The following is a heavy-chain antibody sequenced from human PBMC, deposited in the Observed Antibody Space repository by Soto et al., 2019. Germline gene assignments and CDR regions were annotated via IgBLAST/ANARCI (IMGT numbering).Heavy chain of an antibody. Sequence: ASVKVSCKASGYMFTKSAMHWVGQAPGQRLEWMGWISGDSGNTKYSPKLQDRVTTTRDTSASTAYMELSSLRSEDTALYYCARAGVAARAITFQCWGQGTLVRVSS. CDR2: ISGDSGNT. D-gene: IGHD6-25*01. CDR3: ARAGVAARAITFQC. CDR1: GYMFTKSA. V-gene: IGHV1-3*01. J-gene: IGHJ4*03.